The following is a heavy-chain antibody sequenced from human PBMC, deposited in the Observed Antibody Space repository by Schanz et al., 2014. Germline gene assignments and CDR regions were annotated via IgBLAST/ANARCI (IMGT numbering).Heavy chain of an antibody. CDR3: ARDLAFGGVYDRHSDS. J-gene: IGHJ4*02. Sequence: QVHLVESGGGVVQPGGSLRLSCAASGFTFRTYGMHWVRQAPGKGMEWVAFIRYDGSKIYYADSVKGRFTISRDNPKXPXSLQMNSLRVEDTAVXYCARDLAFGGVYDRHSDSWGQGTLVTVSS. V-gene: IGHV3-30*02. D-gene: IGHD3-16*01. CDR2: IRYDGSKI. CDR1: GFTFRTYG.